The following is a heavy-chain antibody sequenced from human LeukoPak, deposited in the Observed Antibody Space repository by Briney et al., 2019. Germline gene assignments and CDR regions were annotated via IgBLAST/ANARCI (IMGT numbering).Heavy chain of an antibody. Sequence: SETLSLTCTVSGGSISSSPYYWGWIRQPPGEGLELIGSIYYSGSTYYNPSLKSRLTISIDTSKNQFFLKLGAVTAADTAVYYCARDLNYGSGSYIYQDAFHIWGQGTMVTVSS. D-gene: IGHD3-10*01. V-gene: IGHV4-39*07. CDR1: GGSISSSPYY. CDR2: IYYSGST. J-gene: IGHJ3*02. CDR3: ARDLNYGSGSYIYQDAFHI.